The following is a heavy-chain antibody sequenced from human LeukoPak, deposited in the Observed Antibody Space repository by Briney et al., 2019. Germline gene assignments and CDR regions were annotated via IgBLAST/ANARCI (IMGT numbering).Heavy chain of an antibody. CDR3: ARDRAAYYGSGSYFLYNNMDV. D-gene: IGHD3-10*01. J-gene: IGHJ6*02. CDR2: IWYSGRLQ. CDR1: EFTFSNYG. Sequence: GGSLRLSCAASEFTFSNYGLHWFGQAPGKGLDWVASIWYSGRLQYYADSVKGRFSISRDNSNNTLYLQMSSLRADETAVYYCARDRAAYYGSGSYFLYNNMDVWGRGTTVSVSS. V-gene: IGHV3-33*01.